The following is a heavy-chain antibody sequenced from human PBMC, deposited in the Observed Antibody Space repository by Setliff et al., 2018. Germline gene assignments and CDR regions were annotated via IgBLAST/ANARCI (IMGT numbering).Heavy chain of an antibody. CDR3: VRDSGKFSFDF. Sequence: PGGSLRLSCAASGFTFSNAWMSWVRLGPGKGLEWIGRMRHKAAGYSTEYAPSVRGRFSVSRDDSKNSFYLQMTSLTTEDTAVYYCVRDSGKFSFDFWGQGTLVTVPS. J-gene: IGHJ4*02. D-gene: IGHD1-26*01. CDR2: MRHKAAGYST. CDR1: GFTFSNAW. V-gene: IGHV3-72*01.